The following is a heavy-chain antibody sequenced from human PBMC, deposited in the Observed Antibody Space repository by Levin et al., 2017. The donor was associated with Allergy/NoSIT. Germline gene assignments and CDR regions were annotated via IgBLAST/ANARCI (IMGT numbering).Heavy chain of an antibody. J-gene: IGHJ5*01. D-gene: IGHD6-13*01. CDR1: GTGFTNDW. Sequence: GGSLRLSCKDSGTGFTNDWIGWVRQMPGKGLEWMGIIYPPDSDTRYSPSFQGQVTIAVDKSISTAYLQWSSLKASDSAIYYCASSLAVASPGTAFDSWGQGTLVTVSS. CDR2: IYPPDSDT. CDR3: ASSLAVASPGTAFDS. V-gene: IGHV5-51*01.